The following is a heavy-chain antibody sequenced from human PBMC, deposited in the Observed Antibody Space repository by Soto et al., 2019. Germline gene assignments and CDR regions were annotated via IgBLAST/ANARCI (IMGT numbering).Heavy chain of an antibody. V-gene: IGHV3-23*01. D-gene: IGHD3-3*02. CDR3: AKRELDDR. J-gene: IGHJ4*02. CDR2: ISGDGGRT. CDR1: GFTFRIYG. Sequence: EVQLLESGGRLVQPCGSLRLSCAASGFTFRIYGMSWVRHAPGKGLEWISAISGDGGRTDYSDSVKGRFTISRDNSKNTLFLQMNTLTAEDTAIYYCAKRELDDRWGQGTLVTVS.